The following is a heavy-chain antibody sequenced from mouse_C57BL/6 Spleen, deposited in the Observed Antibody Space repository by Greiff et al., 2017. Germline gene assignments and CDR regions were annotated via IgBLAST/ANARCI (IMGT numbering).Heavy chain of an antibody. D-gene: IGHD1-1*01. V-gene: IGHV1-80*01. Sequence: QVQLKQSGAELVKPGASVKISCKASGYAFSSYWMNWVKQRPGKGLEWIGQIYPGDGDTNYNGKFKGKAKLTADKSSSTAYMQLSSLTSEDSAVYFCARGLYGSSYRYFDVCGTGTTVTVSS. CDR3: ARGLYGSSYRYFDV. CDR2: IYPGDGDT. J-gene: IGHJ1*03. CDR1: GYAFSSYW.